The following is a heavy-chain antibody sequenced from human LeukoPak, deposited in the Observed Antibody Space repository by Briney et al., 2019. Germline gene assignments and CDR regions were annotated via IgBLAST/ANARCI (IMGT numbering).Heavy chain of an antibody. CDR3: ARRSGGSGSYSYYFDY. CDR2: MNPNSGNT. Sequence: SVKVSCKASGYTFTSYDINWVRQATGQGLEWMGWMNPNSGNTGYAQKFQGRVTMTRNTSISTAYMELSSLRSEDTAVYYCARRSGGSGSYSYYFDYWGQGTLVTVSS. D-gene: IGHD3-10*01. J-gene: IGHJ4*02. CDR1: GYTFTSYD. V-gene: IGHV1-8*01.